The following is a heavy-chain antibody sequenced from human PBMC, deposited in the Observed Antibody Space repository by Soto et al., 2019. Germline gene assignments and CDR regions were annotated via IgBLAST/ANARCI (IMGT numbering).Heavy chain of an antibody. V-gene: IGHV4-39*01. CDR3: ERQVYGDYLGGNWFDP. D-gene: IGHD4-17*01. CDR2: ISHDGHA. Sequence: SETLSLTCSILGDSISDTRFYWGWVRQSPEKGLEWIGSISHDGHAYYNPSLKSRVTLFADTSRNQFSLTMKSVTVADTALYFCERQVYGDYLGGNWFDPWGQGDLVTVSS. J-gene: IGHJ5*02. CDR1: GDSISDTRFY.